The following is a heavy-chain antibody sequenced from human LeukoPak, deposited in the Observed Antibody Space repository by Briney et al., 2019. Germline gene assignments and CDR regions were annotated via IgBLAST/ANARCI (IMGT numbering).Heavy chain of an antibody. Sequence: SETLSLTCAVYGGSFSGYYWSWIRQPPGKGLEWIGEINHSGSTNYNPSLKSRVTISVDTSKNQFSLKLSSVTAADTAVYYCARYGSGNLDYWGQGTLVTVSS. CDR3: ARYGSGNLDY. D-gene: IGHD3-10*01. CDR2: INHSGST. CDR1: GGSFSGYY. J-gene: IGHJ4*02. V-gene: IGHV4-34*01.